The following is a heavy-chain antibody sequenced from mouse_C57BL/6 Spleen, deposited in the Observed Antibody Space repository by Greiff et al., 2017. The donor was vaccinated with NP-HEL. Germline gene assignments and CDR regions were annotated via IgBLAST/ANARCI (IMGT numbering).Heavy chain of an antibody. J-gene: IGHJ2*01. CDR1: GFTFSDAW. Sequence: VQLKESGGGLVQPGGSMKLSCAASGFTFSDAWMDWVRQSPEKGLEWVAEIRNKANNHATYYAESVKGRFTISRDDSKSSVYLQMNSLRAEDTGIYYCRTGYYDYVGVYFDYWGQGTTLTVSS. CDR3: RTGYYDYVGVYFDY. CDR2: IRNKANNHAT. V-gene: IGHV6-6*01. D-gene: IGHD2-4*01.